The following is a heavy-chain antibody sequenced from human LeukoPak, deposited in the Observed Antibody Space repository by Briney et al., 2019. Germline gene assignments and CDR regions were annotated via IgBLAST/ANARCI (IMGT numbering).Heavy chain of an antibody. V-gene: IGHV4-59*01. D-gene: IGHD3-22*01. Sequence: SETLSLTCAVYGGSFSGYYWSWIRQPPGKGLEWIGYIYYSGSTNYNPSLKSRVTISVDTSKNQFSLKLSSVTAADTAVYYCARDIGLNYYDSSGPDAFDIWGQGTMVTVSS. CDR3: ARDIGLNYYDSSGPDAFDI. CDR2: IYYSGST. J-gene: IGHJ3*02. CDR1: GGSFSGYY.